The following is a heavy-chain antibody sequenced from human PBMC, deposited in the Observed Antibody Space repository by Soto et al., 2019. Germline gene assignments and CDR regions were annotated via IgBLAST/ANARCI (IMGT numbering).Heavy chain of an antibody. J-gene: IGHJ5*02. D-gene: IGHD6-25*01. CDR1: GASVSSNSAA. CDR2: TYYRSNWYN. Sequence: LSQTLSLTCEISGASVSSNSAAWPWTRHSPSRGLEWLGRTYYRSNWYNDYALSVKSRITINPDTSKNQFSLQLKSVTPQDTAVYNRASTYGYIGAWTQGSPV. CDR3: ASTYGYIGA. V-gene: IGHV6-1*01.